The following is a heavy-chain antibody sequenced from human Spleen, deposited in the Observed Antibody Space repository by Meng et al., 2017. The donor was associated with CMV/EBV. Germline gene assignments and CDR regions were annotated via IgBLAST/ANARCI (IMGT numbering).Heavy chain of an antibody. CDR1: GYTFDTYG. CDR2: ISLYEGNT. J-gene: IGHJ5*02. Sequence: ASVKVSCKASGYTFDTYGITWVRQAPGQGLEWMGWISLYEGNTNYALKLQGRVTMTTDTSTTTAYMELRSLRSDDTAIYYCARVVVVRQRKWFDPWGQGTLVTVSS. D-gene: IGHD2-2*01. CDR3: ARVVVVRQRKWFDP. V-gene: IGHV1-18*01.